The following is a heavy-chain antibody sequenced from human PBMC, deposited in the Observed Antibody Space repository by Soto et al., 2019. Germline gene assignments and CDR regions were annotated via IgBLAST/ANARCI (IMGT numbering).Heavy chain of an antibody. D-gene: IGHD3-10*01. CDR3: ASSYYYCSGSYSAFDI. V-gene: IGHV1-3*01. CDR2: INAGNGNT. Sequence: QVQLVQSGAEVKKPGASVKVSCKASGYTFTSYAMNWVRQAPGQRLEWMGWINAGNGNTKYSQKFQGRVTITRDTAASTAYMELSSLRSEDTAVYYCASSYYYCSGSYSAFDIWGQGTMVTVSS. J-gene: IGHJ3*02. CDR1: GYTFTSYA.